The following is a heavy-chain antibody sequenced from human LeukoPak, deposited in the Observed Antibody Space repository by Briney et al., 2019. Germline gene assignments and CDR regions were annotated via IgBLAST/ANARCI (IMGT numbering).Heavy chain of an antibody. CDR1: GFTFSSYS. CDR2: ISSSNI. D-gene: IGHD6-6*01. J-gene: IGHJ3*02. V-gene: IGHV3-21*05. Sequence: GGSLRLSCATSGFTFSSYSMNWVRQAPGKGLEWVSYISSSNIYYADSVKGRFTISRDNAKNSLYLQMDSLRAEDTAVYYCARDSSAHDAFDIWGQGTMVTVSS. CDR3: ARDSSAHDAFDI.